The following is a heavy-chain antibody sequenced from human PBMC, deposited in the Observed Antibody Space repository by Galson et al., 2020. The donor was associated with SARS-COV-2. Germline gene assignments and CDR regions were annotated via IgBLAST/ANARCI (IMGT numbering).Heavy chain of an antibody. CDR1: GFTFSSFE. J-gene: IGHJ4*02. Sequence: GESLKISCEAFGFTFSSFEMNWVRQAPGKGLEWISYISNSGDTRYYADSVEGRFTISRDNAKSSLYLQMNSLRAEDTAVYYCARDLAGNWNDRWGQGTLVTVSS. V-gene: IGHV3-48*03. CDR2: ISNSGDTR. CDR3: ARDLAGNWNDR. D-gene: IGHD1-1*01.